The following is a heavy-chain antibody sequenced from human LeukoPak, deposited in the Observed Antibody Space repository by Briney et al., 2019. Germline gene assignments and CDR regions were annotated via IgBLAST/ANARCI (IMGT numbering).Heavy chain of an antibody. CDR2: TYYRSKWYN. J-gene: IGHJ4*02. D-gene: IGHD3-16*01. CDR3: ARGNGYPFDY. CDR1: GDSVSRNSGA. Sequence: SQTLSLTCAISGDSVSRNSGAWNWIRQSPSRGLEWLGRTYYRSKWYNDYAVSVKGRVTINPDASKKQFSLQLNSVTPEDTAMYYCARGNGYPFDYWGQGTLVTVSS. V-gene: IGHV6-1*01.